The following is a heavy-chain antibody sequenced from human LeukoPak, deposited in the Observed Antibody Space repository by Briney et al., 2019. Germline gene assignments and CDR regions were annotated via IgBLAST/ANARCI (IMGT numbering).Heavy chain of an antibody. CDR3: ARVSYDSSGQPDY. V-gene: IGHV4-34*01. CDR1: GGSFSGYY. CDR2: INHSGST. Sequence: SETLSLTCAVYGGSFSGYYWSWIRQPPGKGLEWIGEINHSGSTNYNPSLKSRVTISVDTSKNQFSLKLSSVTAADTAVYYCARVSYDSSGQPDYWGQGTLVTVSS. D-gene: IGHD3-22*01. J-gene: IGHJ4*02.